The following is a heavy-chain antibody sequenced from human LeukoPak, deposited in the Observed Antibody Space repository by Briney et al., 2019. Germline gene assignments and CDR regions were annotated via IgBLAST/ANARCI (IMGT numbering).Heavy chain of an antibody. D-gene: IGHD3-9*01. CDR2: INHSGST. V-gene: IGHV4-34*01. CDR3: ARHSRYDILTGYLRPVDY. J-gene: IGHJ4*02. CDR1: GGSFSGYY. Sequence: SETLSLTCAVYGGSFSGYYWSWIRQPPGKGLEWIGEINHSGSTNYNPSLKSRVTISVDTSKNQFSLKLSSVTAADTAVYYCARHSRYDILTGYLRPVDYWGQGTLVTVSS.